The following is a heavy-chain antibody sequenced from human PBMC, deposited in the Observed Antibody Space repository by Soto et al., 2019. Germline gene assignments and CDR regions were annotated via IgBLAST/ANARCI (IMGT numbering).Heavy chain of an antibody. CDR3: ARGREYSFGYNWFDP. V-gene: IGHV1-46*01. CDR1: GYPFTSYH. CDR2: INPTEGRT. D-gene: IGHD5-12*01. J-gene: IGHJ5*02. Sequence: QVQLVQSGAEVRKPGASLKLSCQTSGYPFTSYHMHWVRQAPGQGLEWMGVINPTEGRTRYSQRFQDRVTMTRDTSTSTVYMELISLRSEDTATYFCARGREYSFGYNWFDPWGQGTLVTVSS.